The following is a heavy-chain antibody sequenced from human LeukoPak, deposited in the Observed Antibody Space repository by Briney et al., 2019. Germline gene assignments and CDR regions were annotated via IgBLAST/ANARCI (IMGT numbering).Heavy chain of an antibody. V-gene: IGHV4-39*07. CDR1: GGSIASNNKY. D-gene: IGHD2-2*01. CDR3: ARDEGSSYPFDY. Sequence: SETLSLTCSVSGGSIASNNKYWVWIRQPPGKGLEWIGSIYYSGNTHYNPSLKSRVTISVDTSKNQFSLKLSSVTAADTAVYFCARDEGSSYPFDYWGQGTLVTVSS. J-gene: IGHJ4*02. CDR2: IYYSGNT.